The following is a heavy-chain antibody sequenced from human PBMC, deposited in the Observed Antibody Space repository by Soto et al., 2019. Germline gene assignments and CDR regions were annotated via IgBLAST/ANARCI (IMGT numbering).Heavy chain of an antibody. Sequence: SVKVSCKASGGSFSRYGISWVRQAPGQGLEWMGGIIPIFGTANYAQKFQGRVTITADESTSTAYMELSSLRSEDTAVYYCARDRQLTKRSGYYYYYGMDVWGQGTTVTVSS. D-gene: IGHD6-13*01. CDR2: IIPIFGTA. J-gene: IGHJ6*02. CDR3: ARDRQLTKRSGYYYYYGMDV. V-gene: IGHV1-69*13. CDR1: GGSFSRYG.